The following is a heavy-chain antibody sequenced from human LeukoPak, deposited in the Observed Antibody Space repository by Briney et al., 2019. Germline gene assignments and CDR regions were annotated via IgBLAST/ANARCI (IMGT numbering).Heavy chain of an antibody. D-gene: IGHD2-15*01. J-gene: IGHJ4*02. Sequence: GGSLRLSCAASGFTFSSYSMNWVRQAPGKGLEWVSSISSSSSYIYYADSVKGRFTISRDNAKNSLYLQMNSLRAEDTAVYYCARDGGTADPYSDYWGQGTLVTVSS. CDR3: ARDGGTADPYSDY. V-gene: IGHV3-21*01. CDR1: GFTFSSYS. CDR2: ISSSSSYI.